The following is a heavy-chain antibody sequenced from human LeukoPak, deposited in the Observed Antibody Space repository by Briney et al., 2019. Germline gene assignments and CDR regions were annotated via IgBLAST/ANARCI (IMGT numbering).Heavy chain of an antibody. CDR3: ARDRETDFEFVRYYGMDV. CDR2: INPSGGST. J-gene: IGHJ6*02. V-gene: IGHV1-46*01. D-gene: IGHD5-24*01. CDR1: GYTFTSYY. Sequence: GASVKVSCKASGYTFTSYYMHWVRQAPGQGLEWMGIINPSGGSTSYAQKFQGRVTMTTDTSTSTAYMELRSLRSDDTAVYYCARDRETDFEFVRYYGMDVWGQGTTVTVSS.